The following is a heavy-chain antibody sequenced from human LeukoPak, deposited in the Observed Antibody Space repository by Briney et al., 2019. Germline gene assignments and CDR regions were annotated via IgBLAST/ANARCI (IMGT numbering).Heavy chain of an antibody. CDR3: AKGSYYDSSGSFYFDY. J-gene: IGHJ4*02. V-gene: IGHV3-23*01. CDR1: RFTFSSYA. D-gene: IGHD3-22*01. CDR2: LSGSGDNT. Sequence: GGSLRLSCAASRFTFSSYAMSWVGQAPGKGLVWVAGLSGSGDNTYYADSVKGRFTISRDNSKNTLYVQVNSLGTEDTAAYYCAKGSYYDSSGSFYFDYWGQGTLVTVSS.